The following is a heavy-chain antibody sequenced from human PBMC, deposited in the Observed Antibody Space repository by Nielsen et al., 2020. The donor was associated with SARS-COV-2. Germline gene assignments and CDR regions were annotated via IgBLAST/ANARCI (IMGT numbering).Heavy chain of an antibody. Sequence: GESLKISCAASGFTLSGHWMHWVRQAPGKGLVWVSRIQSDGSSVTYADSVKGRFSISRDNANNMLYLQMNSLRAEDTAVYYCARQQRGTWSFDYWGQGTLVTVSS. J-gene: IGHJ4*02. D-gene: IGHD6-13*01. CDR1: GFTLSGHW. CDR2: IQSDGSSV. CDR3: ARQQRGTWSFDY. V-gene: IGHV3-74*01.